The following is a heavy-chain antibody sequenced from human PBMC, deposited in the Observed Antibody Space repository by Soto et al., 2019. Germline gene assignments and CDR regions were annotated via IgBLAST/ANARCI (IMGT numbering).Heavy chain of an antibody. CDR2: ISATGGGT. D-gene: IGHD3-16*01. J-gene: IGHJ4*02. CDR3: AKDRRAGGNSAFYFDF. V-gene: IGHV3-23*01. CDR1: GFKFSNYA. Sequence: EVQMLASGGGLGQPGGSLRLSCAASGFKFSNYAMSWVRQAPGKGLEWVSLISATGGGTYYADSVKGRFTISRDNPHNTLYLQVHSLTAEDTAVYYCAKDRRAGGNSAFYFDFWGQGAQVTVSS.